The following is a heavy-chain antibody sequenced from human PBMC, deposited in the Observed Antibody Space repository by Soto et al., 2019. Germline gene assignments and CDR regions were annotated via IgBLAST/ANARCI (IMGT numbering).Heavy chain of an antibody. D-gene: IGHD1-20*01. Sequence: QVQLVQSGAEVKKPGASVKVSCKASGYTFTSYDINWVRQATGQGLEWMGWMNPNSGNTGYAQKFQGRVTMTRNTSISTAYMELSSLRSEDTAVYYCARSRAQRYNWNRNYLIRYNWFDPWGQGTLVTVSS. CDR3: ARSRAQRYNWNRNYLIRYNWFDP. CDR2: MNPNSGNT. CDR1: GYTFTSYD. J-gene: IGHJ5*02. V-gene: IGHV1-8*01.